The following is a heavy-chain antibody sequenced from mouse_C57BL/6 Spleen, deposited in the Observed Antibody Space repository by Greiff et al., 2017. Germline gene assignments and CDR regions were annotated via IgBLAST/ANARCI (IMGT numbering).Heavy chain of an antibody. V-gene: IGHV1-64*01. CDR1: GYTFTSYW. J-gene: IGHJ4*01. CDR3: AGLRRHYAMDY. Sequence: VQLQQPGAELVKPGASVKLSCKASGYTFTSYWMHWVKQRPGKGLEWIGMIHPNSGSTNYNEKFKSKATLTVDKSSSTAYMQLSSLTSEDAAVYYCAGLRRHYAMDYWGQGTSVTVSS. D-gene: IGHD2-4*01. CDR2: IHPNSGST.